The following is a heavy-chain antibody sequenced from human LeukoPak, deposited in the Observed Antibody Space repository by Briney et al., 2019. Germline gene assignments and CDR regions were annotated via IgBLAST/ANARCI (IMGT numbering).Heavy chain of an antibody. J-gene: IGHJ4*02. D-gene: IGHD3-16*01. V-gene: IGHV3-48*03. CDR1: GFTFSNYA. Sequence: GGSLRLSCAASGFTFSNYAMNWVRQAPGKGLEWVSYISGSGGSIYYTDSVKGRFTISRDNAKNSLFLQMNSLRAEDTAVYYCSRGRLFGDYWGQGALVTVSS. CDR2: ISGSGGSI. CDR3: SRGRLFGDY.